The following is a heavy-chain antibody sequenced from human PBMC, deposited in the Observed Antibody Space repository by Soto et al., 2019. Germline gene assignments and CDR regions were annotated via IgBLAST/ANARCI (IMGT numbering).Heavy chain of an antibody. J-gene: IGHJ2*01. CDR1: GFSLGTYGVG. CDR2: IYWDDDK. D-gene: IGHD1-26*01. Sequence: QITLNESGPTLVKPTQTLTLTCTFSGFSLGTYGVGVGWIRQPPGKALEWLALIYWDDDKRYSPSLKSRLTMTKDTAKRQVFLTLTNMDPVDTATYYCAHRGGGIVDWYFDLWGRGTPVIVSS. CDR3: AHRGGGIVDWYFDL. V-gene: IGHV2-5*02.